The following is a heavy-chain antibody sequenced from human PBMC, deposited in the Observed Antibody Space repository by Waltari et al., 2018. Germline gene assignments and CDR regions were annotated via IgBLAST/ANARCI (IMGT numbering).Heavy chain of an antibody. Sequence: QLQLQESGPGLVKPSETLSLTCTVSGDSISSSVYYWGWIRQPPGRGLEWIGSIYYNGTTYDNPSLKSRVTILVDTSKNQFSLKLTSVTAADTAVYYCARVPFRLAYYDRRPSELRFDPWGQGSLVTVSS. CDR3: ARVPFRLAYYDRRPSELRFDP. V-gene: IGHV4-39*07. J-gene: IGHJ5*02. CDR2: IYYNGTT. D-gene: IGHD3-22*01. CDR1: GDSISSSVYY.